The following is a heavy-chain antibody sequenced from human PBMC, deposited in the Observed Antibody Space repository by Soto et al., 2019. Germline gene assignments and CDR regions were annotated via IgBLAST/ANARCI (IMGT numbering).Heavy chain of an antibody. V-gene: IGHV4-59*01. CDR3: ARVLSGSSLFDY. Sequence: QVQLQESGPGLVKPSETLSLTCTVPGGSISSDYWSWIRQPPGKGLEWIGYISYSGSTNYNPSLKCLVTISVDPSKNQFSLKLSSVTAADTAVYYCARVLSGSSLFDYWGQGTLFTVSS. CDR2: ISYSGST. J-gene: IGHJ4*02. CDR1: GGSISSDY. D-gene: IGHD1-26*01.